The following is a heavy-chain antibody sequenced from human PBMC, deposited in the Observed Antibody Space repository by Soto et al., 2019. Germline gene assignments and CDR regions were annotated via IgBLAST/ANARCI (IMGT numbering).Heavy chain of an antibody. V-gene: IGHV3-23*01. D-gene: IGHD5-12*01. Sequence: GSLRLSCAASGFTFSSYAMSWVRQAPGKGLEWVSAISGSGGSTYYADSVKGRFTISRDNSKNTLYLQMNSLRAEDTAVYYCAGRDGYNYGLDYWGQGTLVTVSS. CDR3: AGRDGYNYGLDY. CDR1: GFTFSSYA. J-gene: IGHJ4*02. CDR2: ISGSGGST.